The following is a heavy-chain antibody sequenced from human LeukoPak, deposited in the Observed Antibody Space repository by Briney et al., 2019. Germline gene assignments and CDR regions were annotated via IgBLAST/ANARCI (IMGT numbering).Heavy chain of an antibody. Sequence: GASLQISCEGAGSSFTNYWIGWVRQATGKGLEWVSASSGSGGSTYYADSVKGRFTISRDNSKNTLYLQMNSLRAEDTAVYYCAKDSLLRNYGVGYFDYWGQGTLVTVSS. V-gene: IGHV3-23*01. CDR2: SSGSGGST. CDR3: AKDSLLRNYGVGYFDY. J-gene: IGHJ4*02. CDR1: GSSFTNYW. D-gene: IGHD1-7*01.